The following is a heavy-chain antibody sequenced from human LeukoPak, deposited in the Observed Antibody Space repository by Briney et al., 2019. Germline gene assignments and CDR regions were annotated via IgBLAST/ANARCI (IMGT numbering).Heavy chain of an antibody. CDR2: INPSGGST. J-gene: IGHJ4*02. CDR3: ALQTGYWVFDY. CDR1: GYTFTSYY. V-gene: IGHV1-46*01. D-gene: IGHD3-9*01. Sequence: SVTVSCKASGYTFTSYYMHWVRQPPGQGLEWMGIINPSGGSTSYAQKFQGRVTMTSDTSTSTVYIELSSLRSEDTAVYYCALQTGYWVFDYWGQGTLVTVSS.